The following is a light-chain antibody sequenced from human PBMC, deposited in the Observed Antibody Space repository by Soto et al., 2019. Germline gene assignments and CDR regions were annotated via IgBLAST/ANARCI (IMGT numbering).Light chain of an antibody. Sequence: DIQMTQSPATLSASVGDRIIITCRASQSISSWLAWYQQKPGKAPKLLIYKASNLESGVPSRFSGSGSGIEFSLTISSLQPDDLATYHCQQYDSYPLTFGGGTKVEIK. CDR2: KAS. CDR1: QSISSW. V-gene: IGKV1-5*03. CDR3: QQYDSYPLT. J-gene: IGKJ4*01.